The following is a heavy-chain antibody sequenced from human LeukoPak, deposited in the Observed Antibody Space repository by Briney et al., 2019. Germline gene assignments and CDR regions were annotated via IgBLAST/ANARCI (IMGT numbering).Heavy chain of an antibody. V-gene: IGHV4-31*03. Sequence: SETLSLTCTVSGGSISSGGYYWSWIRQHPGKGLEWIGYIYYSGSTYYNPSLKSRVTISVDTSKNQFSLKLSSVTAADTAVYYCARGVPILTGYPRGDWFDPWGQGTLVTVSS. CDR3: ARGVPILTGYPRGDWFDP. CDR1: GGSISSGGYY. CDR2: IYYSGST. D-gene: IGHD3-9*01. J-gene: IGHJ5*02.